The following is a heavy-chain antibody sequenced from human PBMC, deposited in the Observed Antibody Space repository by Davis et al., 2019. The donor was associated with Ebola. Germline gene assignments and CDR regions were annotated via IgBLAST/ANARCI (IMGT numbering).Heavy chain of an antibody. Sequence: GESLKISCMGSGYGFTSYWIDWVRQMPGRGLEWMGIIYPGDSDTRYSPSFRGQVTISADKSIKTAFLQWSSLKASDTAMYYCASLRRTITGMDDAFDIWGQGTMVTVSS. J-gene: IGHJ3*02. V-gene: IGHV5-51*01. CDR3: ASLRRTITGMDDAFDI. CDR2: IYPGDSDT. D-gene: IGHD1-20*01. CDR1: GYGFTSYW.